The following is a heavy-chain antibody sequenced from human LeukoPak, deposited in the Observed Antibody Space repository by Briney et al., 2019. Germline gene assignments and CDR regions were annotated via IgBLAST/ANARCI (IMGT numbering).Heavy chain of an antibody. CDR1: GFTFRNYV. J-gene: IGHJ4*02. V-gene: IGHV3-30-3*01. Sequence: GGSLRLSCAASGFTFRNYVIHWVRQAPGKGLEWVAVTSSDLNVKLYADSVKGRFTISRDNSRSTLYLQMNSLRPGDTAIYYCAREGYYGSGSPPSLYFDYWGQGTLVTVSS. D-gene: IGHD3-10*01. CDR2: TSSDLNVK. CDR3: AREGYYGSGSPPSLYFDY.